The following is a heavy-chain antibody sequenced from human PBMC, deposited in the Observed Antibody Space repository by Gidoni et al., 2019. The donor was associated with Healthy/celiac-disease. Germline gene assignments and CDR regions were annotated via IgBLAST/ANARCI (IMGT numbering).Heavy chain of an antibody. V-gene: IGHV1-46*03. J-gene: IGHJ5*02. CDR3: ARDSSGWGNWFDP. Sequence: HVQLVQSEAEVKKPGASVKVSCKASGYTFTSYYMHWVRKAPGQGLEWMGIINPSGGSTSNAQRFQGRVTMTRETSTSTVYMELSSLRSEDTAVYYCARDSSGWGNWFDPWGQGTLVTVSS. CDR2: INPSGGST. D-gene: IGHD6-19*01. CDR1: GYTFTSYY.